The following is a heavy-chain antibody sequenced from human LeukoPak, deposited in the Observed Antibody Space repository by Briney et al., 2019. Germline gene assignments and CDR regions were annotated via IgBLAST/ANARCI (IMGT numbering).Heavy chain of an antibody. J-gene: IGHJ6*03. CDR3: ARQRVYYFFMVV. Sequence: SETLSLTCTVSGGSISSSSYYWGWIRQPPGKALEWIGSIYYSGSNYYNPSLKSRVTISVDTSKNQFCLKLSSVTAAGTAVYYCARQRVYYFFMVVWGKGTTVTVSS. V-gene: IGHV4-39*01. CDR1: GGSISSSSYY. CDR2: IYYSGSN.